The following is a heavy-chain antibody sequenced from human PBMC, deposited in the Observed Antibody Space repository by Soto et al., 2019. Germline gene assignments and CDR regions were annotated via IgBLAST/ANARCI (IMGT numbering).Heavy chain of an antibody. CDR3: ARDDFWSGYHQLDYYYYGMDV. CDR1: GYTLTSNG. CDR2: IIPIFGTA. V-gene: IGHV1-69*13. D-gene: IGHD3-3*01. J-gene: IGHJ6*02. Sequence: GASVKVSCTDSGYTLTSNGSSWVRQAPGQGLEWMGGIIPIFGTANYAQKFQGRVTITADESTSTAYMELSSLRSKDTAVYYCARDDFWSGYHQLDYYYYGMDVWGQGTTVTVSS.